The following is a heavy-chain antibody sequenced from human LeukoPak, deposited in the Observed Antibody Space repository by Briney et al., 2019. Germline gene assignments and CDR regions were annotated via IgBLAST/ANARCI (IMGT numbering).Heavy chain of an antibody. CDR2: ITSAGDR. V-gene: IGHV3-13*01. CDR1: GFTFSTYD. CDR3: AREACNGNSCYLLDY. J-gene: IGHJ4*02. D-gene: IGHD2-15*01. Sequence: PGGSLRLSCAASGFTFSTYDMHWVRQATGKGLDWVSTITSAGDRYYPGSVKGRFTISRENAKNSLYLQMDSLRAGDTAVYYCAREACNGNSCYLLDYWGQGTLVTVSS.